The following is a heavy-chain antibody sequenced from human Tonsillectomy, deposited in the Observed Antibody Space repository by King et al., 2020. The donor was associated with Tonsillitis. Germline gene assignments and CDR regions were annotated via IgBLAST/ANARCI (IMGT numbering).Heavy chain of an antibody. V-gene: IGHV3-21*01. J-gene: IGHJ3*02. Sequence: VQLVESGGGLVKPGGSLRLSCAASGFTLNTFSMNWVRQAPGKGLECVSSINYKSSSIYYADSVNGRFTISRDNAKNSLYLQMNSLRAEDTAVYYCARDKGADYYDTGRGSFNIWGQGTLVTVSS. D-gene: IGHD3-22*01. CDR3: ARDKGADYYDTGRGSFNI. CDR1: GFTLNTFS. CDR2: INYKSSSI.